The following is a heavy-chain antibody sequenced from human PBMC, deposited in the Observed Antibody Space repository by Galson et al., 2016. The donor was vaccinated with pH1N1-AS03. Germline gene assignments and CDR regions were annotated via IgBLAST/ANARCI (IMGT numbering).Heavy chain of an antibody. Sequence: SVKVSCKASGYTFISYVMHWVRQAPGQRLEWMGWINAGNGNTTYSQSFQGRVNITRDTSASKAYMELSSLRSEDTAVYYCARGRGSYGMDVWGQGTTVTVSS. J-gene: IGHJ6*02. CDR3: ARGRGSYGMDV. CDR1: GYTFISYV. D-gene: IGHD1-26*01. V-gene: IGHV1-3*01. CDR2: INAGNGNT.